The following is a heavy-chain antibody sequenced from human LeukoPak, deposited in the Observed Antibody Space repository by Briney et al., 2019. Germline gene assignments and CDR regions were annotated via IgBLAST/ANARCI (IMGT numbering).Heavy chain of an antibody. CDR3: TTDRGSYYLLDAFDI. CDR1: GFTFSGSA. CDR2: IKSKTDGGTT. Sequence: GGSLRLSCAASGFTFSGSAMHWVRQAPGKGLEWVGRIKSKTDGGTTDYAAPVKGRFTISRDDSKNTLYLQMNSLKTEDTAVYYCTTDRGSYYLLDAFDIWGQGTMVTVSS. J-gene: IGHJ3*02. D-gene: IGHD1-26*01. V-gene: IGHV3-15*01.